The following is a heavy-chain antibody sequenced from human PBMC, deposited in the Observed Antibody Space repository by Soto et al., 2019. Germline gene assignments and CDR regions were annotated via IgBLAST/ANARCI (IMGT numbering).Heavy chain of an antibody. CDR1: GFTFTGYY. J-gene: IGHJ4*02. CDR2: MNPKSGVT. CDR3: TRDSMGYCGDLNCHYFDH. D-gene: IGHD2-21*01. V-gene: IGHV1-2*04. Sequence: ASVKVSCKTSGFTFTGYYINWVRQAPGQGLEWMGWMNPKSGVTSYAQKFEGWVTMTRDTSTSTAYMELKSLKFDDTAIYYCTRDSMGYCGDLNCHYFDHWGQGTLVTVSS.